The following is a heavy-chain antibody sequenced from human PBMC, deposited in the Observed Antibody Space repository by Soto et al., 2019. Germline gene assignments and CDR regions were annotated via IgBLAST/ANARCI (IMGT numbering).Heavy chain of an antibody. CDR3: AKESGAVAIFGVVILANGDYYDY. Sequence: GGSLRLSCAASGFTFSSYAMSWVRQAPGKGLEWVSAISGSGGSTYYADSVKGRFTISRDNSKNTLYLQMNSLRAEDTAVYYCAKESGAVAIFGVVILANGDYYDYWGQGTLVTVS. J-gene: IGHJ4*02. D-gene: IGHD3-3*01. V-gene: IGHV3-23*01. CDR1: GFTFSSYA. CDR2: ISGSGGST.